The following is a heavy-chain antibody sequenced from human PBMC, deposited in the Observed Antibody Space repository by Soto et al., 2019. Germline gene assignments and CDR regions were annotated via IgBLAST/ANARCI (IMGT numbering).Heavy chain of an antibody. CDR1: GFTFSDYY. CDR2: ISSSSSYT. D-gene: IGHD6-13*01. Sequence: GGSLRLSCAASGFTFSDYYRSWIRQAPGKGLEWVSYISSSSSYTNYADSVKGRFTISRDNAKNSLYLQMNSLRAEDTAVYYCARDIAAAGAGYYYYYGMDVWGQGTTVTVSS. V-gene: IGHV3-11*06. CDR3: ARDIAAAGAGYYYYYGMDV. J-gene: IGHJ6*02.